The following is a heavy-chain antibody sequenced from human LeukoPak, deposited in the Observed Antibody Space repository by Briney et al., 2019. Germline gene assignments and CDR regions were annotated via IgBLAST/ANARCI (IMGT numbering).Heavy chain of an antibody. CDR1: GFTFSSYW. V-gene: IGHV3-7*01. CDR2: IKGDGSEK. Sequence: GESLRLSCAASGFTFSSYWMSWVRQAPGKGLEWVANIKGDGSEKYYVDSVKGRFTTSRDNAKNSLYLQMNSLRAEDTAVYYCASPAKYSDTWYFDYWGQGTLVTVSS. J-gene: IGHJ4*02. CDR3: ASPAKYSDTWYFDY. D-gene: IGHD6-6*01.